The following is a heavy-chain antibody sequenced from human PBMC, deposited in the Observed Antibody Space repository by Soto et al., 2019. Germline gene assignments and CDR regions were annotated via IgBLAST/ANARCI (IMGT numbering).Heavy chain of an antibody. J-gene: IGHJ4*02. V-gene: IGHV4-34*01. CDR1: GGSFSGYY. D-gene: IGHD2-2*01. Sequence: QVQLQQWGAGLLKPSETLSLTCAVYGGSFSGYYWSWIRQPPGKGLEWIGEINNSGSTNYNPSLKSRVTISVDTSKNQFSLKLSSVTAADTAVYYCARRSWGYDFDYWGQGTLVTVSS. CDR3: ARRSWGYDFDY. CDR2: INNSGST.